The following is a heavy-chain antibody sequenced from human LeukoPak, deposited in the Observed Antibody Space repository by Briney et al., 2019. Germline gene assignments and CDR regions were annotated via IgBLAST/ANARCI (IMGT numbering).Heavy chain of an antibody. Sequence: GGSLRLSCAASGFTFSSYWMHWVRQAPGKGLVWVSRINSDGSSTSYADSVKGRFTISRDNAKNTLYLQMNSLRAEDTAVYYCANYGSGSYDLPYYYYGMDVWGQGTTVTVSS. CDR2: INSDGSST. V-gene: IGHV3-74*01. CDR1: GFTFSSYW. J-gene: IGHJ6*02. D-gene: IGHD3-10*01. CDR3: ANYGSGSYDLPYYYYGMDV.